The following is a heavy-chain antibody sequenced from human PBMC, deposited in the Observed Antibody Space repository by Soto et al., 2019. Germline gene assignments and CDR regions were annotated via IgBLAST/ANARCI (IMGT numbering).Heavy chain of an antibody. J-gene: IGHJ6*02. V-gene: IGHV1-69*13. D-gene: IGHD2-15*01. CDR1: GGTFSSYA. CDR2: IIPIFGTA. CDR3: ALGYCSGGSCPESYYYYYGMDV. Sequence: ASVKVSCKASGGTFSSYAISWVRQAPGQGLEWMGGIIPIFGTANYAQKFQGRVTITADESTSTAYMELSSLRSEDTAVYYCALGYCSGGSCPESYYYYYGMDVWGQGTTVTVSS.